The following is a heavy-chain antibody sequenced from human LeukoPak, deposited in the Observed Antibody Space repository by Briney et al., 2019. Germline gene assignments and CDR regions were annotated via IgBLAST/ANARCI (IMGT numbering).Heavy chain of an antibody. CDR2: IYYSGST. Sequence: SETLSLTCTVSGGSISSSNYYWGWIRQPPGKGLEWIGSIYYSGSTYYNPSLKSRVTISVDTSKNQFSLKLSSVTAADTAVYYCASVPEPYYFDYWGQGTLVTVS. V-gene: IGHV4-39*07. D-gene: IGHD1-14*01. CDR1: GGSISSSNYY. J-gene: IGHJ4*02. CDR3: ASVPEPYYFDY.